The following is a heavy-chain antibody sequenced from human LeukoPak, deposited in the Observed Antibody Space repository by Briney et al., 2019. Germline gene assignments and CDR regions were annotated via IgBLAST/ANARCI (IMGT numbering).Heavy chain of an antibody. CDR1: GGSISSSSYY. CDR3: ASQDSGYSSGWYLEFDY. J-gene: IGHJ4*02. D-gene: IGHD6-19*01. Sequence: SETLSLTCTVSGGSISSSSYYWGWIRQPPGKGLEWIGSIYYSGSTYYNPSLKSRVTISVDTSKNQFSLKLGSVTAADTAVYYCASQDSGYSSGWYLEFDYWGQGTLVTVSS. V-gene: IGHV4-39*07. CDR2: IYYSGST.